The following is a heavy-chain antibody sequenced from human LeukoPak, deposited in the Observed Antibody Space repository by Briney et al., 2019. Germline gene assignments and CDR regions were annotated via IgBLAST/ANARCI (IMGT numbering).Heavy chain of an antibody. CDR2: ISGSGGST. CDR3: AKALNTGDYVPEYFQH. J-gene: IGHJ1*01. CDR1: GFTVSSNY. V-gene: IGHV3-23*01. Sequence: GGSLRLSCAASGFTVSSNYMSWVRQAPGKGLEWVSAISGSGGSTYYADSVKGRFTISRDNSKNTLYLQMNSLRAEDTAVYYCAKALNTGDYVPEYFQHWGQGTLVTVSS. D-gene: IGHD4-17*01.